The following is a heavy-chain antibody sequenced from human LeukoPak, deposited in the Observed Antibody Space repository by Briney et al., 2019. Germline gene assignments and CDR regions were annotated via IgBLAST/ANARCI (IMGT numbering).Heavy chain of an antibody. CDR1: GFTFSIYA. CDR2: ISDTSAYI. V-gene: IGHV3-23*01. J-gene: IGHJ4*02. CDR3: AKDVGKWESLHFFDY. D-gene: IGHD1-26*01. Sequence: PGGSLRLSCAASGFTFSIYAMSWVRQAPGKGLEWVSSISDTSAYIYYSDSVKGRFTISRDNSKNTLYLQMNSLRAEDTAVYYCAKDVGKWESLHFFDYWGQGTLVTVSS.